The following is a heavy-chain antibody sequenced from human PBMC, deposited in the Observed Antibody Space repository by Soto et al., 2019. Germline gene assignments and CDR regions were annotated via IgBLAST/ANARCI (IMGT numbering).Heavy chain of an antibody. CDR1: GGTASNYA. J-gene: IGHJ1*01. V-gene: IGHV1-69*13. CDR3: AREGPPIRAHNPPQYFQH. CDR2: IIPIFGTV. Sequence: SVNVSCKASGGTASNYAISWARQAPGQGLEWMGAIIPIFGTVNYAQKFQGRVTITADESTSTAYMELNSLRSEDTAVYYCAREGPPIRAHNPPQYFQHWGQGTPVTVSS.